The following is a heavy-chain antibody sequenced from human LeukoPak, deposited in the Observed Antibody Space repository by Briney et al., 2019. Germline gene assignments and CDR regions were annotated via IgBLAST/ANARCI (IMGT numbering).Heavy chain of an antibody. V-gene: IGHV3-66*01. CDR2: IYATGDT. D-gene: IGHD2-2*01. CDR3: ARDLYQSR. J-gene: IGHJ4*02. CDR1: GFTVSANY. Sequence: GGSLRPSCAVSGFTVSANYMSWVRQAPGRGLEWVSVIYATGDTYYADSVKGRFTTSRDNSKNILHLQMNSLRAEDTAVYYCARDLYQSRWGQGTLVTVSS.